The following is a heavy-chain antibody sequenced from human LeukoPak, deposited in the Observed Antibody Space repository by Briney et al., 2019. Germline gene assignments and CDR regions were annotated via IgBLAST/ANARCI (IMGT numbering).Heavy chain of an antibody. CDR1: GFTFSSYA. Sequence: PGGSLRLSCAASGFTFSSYAVSWVRQAPGKGLEWVSAISGSGGSTYYADSVKGRFTISRDNSKNTLYLQMNSLRAEDTAVYYCAKDSNSVIWVLSSPFDYWGQGTLVTVSS. D-gene: IGHD4/OR15-4a*01. J-gene: IGHJ4*02. CDR2: ISGSGGST. CDR3: AKDSNSVIWVLSSPFDY. V-gene: IGHV3-23*01.